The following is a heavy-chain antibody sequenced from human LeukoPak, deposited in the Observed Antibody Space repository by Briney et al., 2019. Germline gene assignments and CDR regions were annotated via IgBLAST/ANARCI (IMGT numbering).Heavy chain of an antibody. Sequence: PGGSLRLSCAASGFTFSSYAMHWVRQAPGKGLEYVSAINSNGYSTFYANSVKGRFTISRDNSKNTLYLQMGSLRAQDMAVYFCARGVLYPYGAFDIWGQGTMVTVSS. CDR3: ARGVLYPYGAFDI. J-gene: IGHJ3*02. CDR2: INSNGYST. CDR1: GFTFSSYA. D-gene: IGHD2-8*01. V-gene: IGHV3-64*01.